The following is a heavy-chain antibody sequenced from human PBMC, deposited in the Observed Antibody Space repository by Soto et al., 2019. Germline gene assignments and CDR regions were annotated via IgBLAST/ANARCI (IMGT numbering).Heavy chain of an antibody. V-gene: IGHV3-7*01. CDR3: ARDQTAPYYYYYYYMDV. D-gene: IGHD2-21*02. CDR2: IKQDGSEK. Sequence: EVQLVESRGGLVQPGGTLRLSCAATGFTFSNYWMSWVRQAPGKGLEWVANIKQDGSEKYYVDSVKGRFTISRDNAKNSLYLQMNSLRAEDTAVYYCARDQTAPYYYYYYYMDVWGKGTTVTVSS. CDR1: GFTFSNYW. J-gene: IGHJ6*03.